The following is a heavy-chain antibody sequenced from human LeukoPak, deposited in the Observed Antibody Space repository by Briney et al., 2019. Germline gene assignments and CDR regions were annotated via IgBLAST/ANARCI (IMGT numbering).Heavy chain of an antibody. J-gene: IGHJ3*02. CDR2: IYYSGST. V-gene: IGHV4-59*01. D-gene: IGHD3-22*01. Sequence: SETLSLTCTVSGGSISSYYWSWIRQPPGKGLEWIGYIYYSGSTNYNPSLKSRVTISVDTSKNQFSLKLSSVTAADTAVYYCARVFSGYYSDAFDIWGQGTMVTVSS. CDR1: GGSISSYY. CDR3: ARVFSGYYSDAFDI.